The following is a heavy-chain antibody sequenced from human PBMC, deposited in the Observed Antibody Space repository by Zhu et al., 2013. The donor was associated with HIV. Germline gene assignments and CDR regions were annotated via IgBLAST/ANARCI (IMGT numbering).Heavy chain of an antibody. J-gene: IGHJ4*03. D-gene: IGHD3-22*01. Sequence: QVQLVQSGAEVKKPGASVKVSCKASGYTFTGYFMHWVRQAPRQGLEWMGWINPNSGGTNYAQKFQGRVTMTRDTSIITAYMEVSRLRSDDTAVYYCAEGCEAMIVVVITMTTWGRGNLVTV. CDR3: AEGCEAMIVVVITMTT. CDR1: GYTFTGYF. CDR2: INPNSGGT. V-gene: IGHV1-2*02.